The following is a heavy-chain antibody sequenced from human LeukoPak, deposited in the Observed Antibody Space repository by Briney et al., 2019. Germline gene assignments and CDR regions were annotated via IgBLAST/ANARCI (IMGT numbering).Heavy chain of an antibody. CDR2: SSAYNGNT. Sequence: ASVKVSCKASGYSFTSYGISWVRQAPGQGLEWMGWSSAYNGNTNYAQKLQGRVTMITDTSTSTAYMELRSLRSDDTAVYYCAREGWGDPGDYNWFDPWGQGTLVTVSS. D-gene: IGHD2-21*01. CDR3: AREGWGDPGDYNWFDP. J-gene: IGHJ5*02. CDR1: GYSFTSYG. V-gene: IGHV1-18*01.